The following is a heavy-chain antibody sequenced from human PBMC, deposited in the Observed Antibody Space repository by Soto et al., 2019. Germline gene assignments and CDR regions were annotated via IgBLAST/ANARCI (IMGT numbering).Heavy chain of an antibody. D-gene: IGHD2-21*01. CDR2: IYYSGST. J-gene: IGHJ6*02. CDR3: AASCVGCGGFNYYGMDV. V-gene: IGHV4-31*01. CDR1: GDSISSSGYY. Sequence: QVQLQESGPGLVKPSQTVSLTCTVSGDSISSSGYYWSWIRQHPGRGLEWIGYIYYSGSTYDNPSLKSPVTISVDTSKNQFSLKLTSVTAADTAVYYCAASCVGCGGFNYYGMDVWGQGTTVTVSS.